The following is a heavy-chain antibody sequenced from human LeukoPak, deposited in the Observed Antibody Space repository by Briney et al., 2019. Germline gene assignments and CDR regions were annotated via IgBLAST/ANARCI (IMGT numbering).Heavy chain of an antibody. CDR2: IYYSGST. CDR1: GGSISSSSYC. Sequence: KPSETLSLTCTVYGGSISSSSYCWGWLRQRTGKRLEWKVSIYYSGSTYYNPSLNSRLTISVDTSKTQFSLKLSSVTAADTAVYYCARLWSSGWYGETPDYWGQGTLVTVSS. V-gene: IGHV4-39*01. J-gene: IGHJ4*02. CDR3: ARLWSSGWYGETPDY. D-gene: IGHD6-19*01.